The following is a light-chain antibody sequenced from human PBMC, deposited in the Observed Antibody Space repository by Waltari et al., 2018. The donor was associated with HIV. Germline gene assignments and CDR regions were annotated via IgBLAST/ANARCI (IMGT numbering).Light chain of an antibody. CDR1: QDLSSA. CDR2: DAS. CDR3: EHFNTDMLT. Sequence: AIQFTQSPSSLSASVGDRVSITCRASQDLSSALAWYRQKPGKAPKLLIYDASSLESGVPSRFRGSGSGTDFTLTIRSLQPEDFATYYCEHFNTDMLTFGGGTKVEIK. V-gene: IGKV1-13*02. J-gene: IGKJ4*01.